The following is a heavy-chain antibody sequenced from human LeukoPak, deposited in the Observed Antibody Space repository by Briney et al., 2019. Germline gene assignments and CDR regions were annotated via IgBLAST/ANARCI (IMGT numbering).Heavy chain of an antibody. D-gene: IGHD2-2*03. CDR2: INHSGST. J-gene: IGHJ4*02. V-gene: IGHV4-34*01. CDR1: GGSFSGYY. Sequence: SETLSLTCAVYGGSFSGYYWSWIRQPPGKGLEWIGEINHSGSTNYNPSLKSRVTIPVDTSKNQFSLKLSSVTAADTAVYYCARRGGYGYCSSTSCPVDYWGQGTLVTVSS. CDR3: ARRGGYGYCSSTSCPVDY.